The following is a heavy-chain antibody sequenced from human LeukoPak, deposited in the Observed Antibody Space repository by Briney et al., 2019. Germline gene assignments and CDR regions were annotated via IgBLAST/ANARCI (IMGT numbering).Heavy chain of an antibody. CDR3: ARSVAVTGQFDF. Sequence: SGTLSLTCTVSGASISSSNWWTWVRQPPGEALEWIGEIYHAGSTKYSPSLKSRLTISVDKSNNSFSLSLTSVTAADTAFYYCARSVAVTGQFDFWGQGTLVTVSS. D-gene: IGHD6-19*01. CDR1: GASISSSNW. CDR2: IYHAGST. J-gene: IGHJ4*02. V-gene: IGHV4-4*02.